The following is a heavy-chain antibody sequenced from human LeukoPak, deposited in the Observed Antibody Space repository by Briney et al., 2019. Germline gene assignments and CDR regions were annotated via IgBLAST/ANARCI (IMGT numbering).Heavy chain of an antibody. CDR2: SSAYNGNT. CDR3: ARGPGTPHYFDY. J-gene: IGHJ4*02. V-gene: IGHV1-18*01. D-gene: IGHD1-1*01. Sequence: ASVKVSCKSSGYTFTTYGISWVRQAPGQGLEWMGWSSAYNGNTNYAQKVQGRVTMTTDTSTSTAYMELRSLRSDDTAVYYCARGPGTPHYFDYWGQGTLVTVSS. CDR1: GYTFTTYG.